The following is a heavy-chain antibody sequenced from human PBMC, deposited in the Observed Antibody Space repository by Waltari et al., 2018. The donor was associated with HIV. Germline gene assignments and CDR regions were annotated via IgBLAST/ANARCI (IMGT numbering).Heavy chain of an antibody. D-gene: IGHD3-22*01. J-gene: IGHJ4*02. CDR2: ISYDGSNK. V-gene: IGHV3-30*04. CDR1: GFTFSSYA. Sequence: QVQLVEYGGGVVQPGRSLRLSRAACGFTFSSYAIQWDRQAPGKGLEWVAVISYDGSNKYYADSVKGRFTISRDNSKNTLYLQMNSLRAEDTAVYYCARDPDYYDSSGYVDYWGQGTLVTVSS. CDR3: ARDPDYYDSSGYVDY.